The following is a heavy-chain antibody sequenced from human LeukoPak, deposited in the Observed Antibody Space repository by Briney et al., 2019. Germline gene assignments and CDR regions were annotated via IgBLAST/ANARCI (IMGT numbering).Heavy chain of an antibody. J-gene: IGHJ4*02. D-gene: IGHD3-9*01. CDR3: AREAYDILTETLPRGFDY. V-gene: IGHV1-69*04. CDR1: GGTFSSYA. CDR2: IIPILGIA. Sequence: SVKVSCKASGGTFSSYAISWVRQAPGQGLEWMGRIIPILGIANYAQKFQGRVTITADKSTSTAYMELSSLRSEDTAVYYCAREAYDILTETLPRGFDYWGQGTLVTVSS.